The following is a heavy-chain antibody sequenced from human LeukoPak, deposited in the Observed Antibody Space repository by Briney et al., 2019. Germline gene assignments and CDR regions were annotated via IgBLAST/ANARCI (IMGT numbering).Heavy chain of an antibody. CDR3: AKSRSYYYDSSGYYSIDY. J-gene: IGHJ4*02. CDR2: ISYDGSNK. CDR1: GFTFSSYG. V-gene: IGHV3-30*18. Sequence: PGGSLRLSCAASGFTFSSYGMHWVRQAPGKGLERVAVISYDGSNKYYADSVKGRFTISRDNSKNTLYLQMNSLRAEDTAVYYCAKSRSYYYDSSGYYSIDYWGQGTLVTVSS. D-gene: IGHD3-22*01.